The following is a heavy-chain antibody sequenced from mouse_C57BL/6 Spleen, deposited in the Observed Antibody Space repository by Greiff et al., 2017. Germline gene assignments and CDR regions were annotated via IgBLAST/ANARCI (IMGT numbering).Heavy chain of an antibody. CDR3: TLYDNYGGKD. CDR2: IDPETGGT. CDR1: GYTFTDYE. Sequence: QVQLQQSGAELVRPGASVTLSCKASGYTFTDYEMHWVKQTPVHGLEWIGAIDPETGGTAYNQKFKGKAILTADKSSSTAYMELRSLTSEDSAVYYCTLYDNYGGKDWGQGTTLTVSS. J-gene: IGHJ2*01. D-gene: IGHD2-1*01. V-gene: IGHV1-15*01.